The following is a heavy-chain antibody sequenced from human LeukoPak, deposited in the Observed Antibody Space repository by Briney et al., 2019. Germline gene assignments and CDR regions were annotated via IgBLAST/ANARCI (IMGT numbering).Heavy chain of an antibody. CDR2: MSYDGSNK. CDR3: ARAFPERGV. J-gene: IGHJ4*02. D-gene: IGHD3-10*01. V-gene: IGHV3-33*05. CDR1: GFTFSTYG. Sequence: GGSLRLSCAASGFTFSTYGMHWVRQAPGKGLQWVAVMSYDGSNKNYGDSVKGRFTISRDNAKNSLYLQMNSLRAEDTAVYYCARAFPERGVWGQGTLVTVSS.